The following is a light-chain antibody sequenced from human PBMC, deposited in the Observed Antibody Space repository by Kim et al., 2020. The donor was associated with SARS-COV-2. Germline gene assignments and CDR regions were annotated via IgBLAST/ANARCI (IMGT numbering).Light chain of an antibody. CDR2: GAS. J-gene: IGKJ2*01. Sequence: EIVLTQSPGTLSLSPGERATLSCRASQSVSSSYLAWYQQKPGQAPRLLIYGASSRATGIPDRFSGSGSGTDFTLTISRLEPEDFAVYYCQQYGSWYIFGQGTKLEI. CDR3: QQYGSWYI. V-gene: IGKV3-20*01. CDR1: QSVSSSY.